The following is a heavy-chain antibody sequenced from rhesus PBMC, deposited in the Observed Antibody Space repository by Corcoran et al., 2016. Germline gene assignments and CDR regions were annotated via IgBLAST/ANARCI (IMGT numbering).Heavy chain of an antibody. V-gene: IGHV4-122*02. CDR1: GYSISSGYY. CDR3: ASRRIAAAGTPFDY. Sequence: QVQLQESGPGLVKPSETLSLTCAVSGYSISSGYYWNWIRQPPGKGLEWIGYITYSGITSYNPPLKRRVTMSRDTSKNQFSLKLSSVTAADTAVYYCASRRIAAAGTPFDYWGLGVLVTVSS. D-gene: IGHD6-25*01. J-gene: IGHJ4*01. CDR2: ITYSGIT.